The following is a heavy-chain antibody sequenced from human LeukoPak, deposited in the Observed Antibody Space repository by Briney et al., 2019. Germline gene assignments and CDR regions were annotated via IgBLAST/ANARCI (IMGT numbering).Heavy chain of an antibody. Sequence: GGSLRLSCAASGFSFSIYAMSWVRQAPGIGLEWVSSISSSGGNAYYADSVKVRFTISRYNSKKTLYMEMNSLRAEDTAMYHCAKALGVVGTGEHGVDAFEIWGQGTMVTVSS. CDR1: GFSFSIYA. J-gene: IGHJ3*02. CDR2: ISSSGGNA. CDR3: AKALGVVGTGEHGVDAFEI. D-gene: IGHD2-21*02. V-gene: IGHV3-23*01.